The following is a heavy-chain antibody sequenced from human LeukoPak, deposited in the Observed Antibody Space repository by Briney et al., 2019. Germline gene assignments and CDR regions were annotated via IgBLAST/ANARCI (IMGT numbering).Heavy chain of an antibody. Sequence: SETLSLTCAVYGGSFSGYYWSWIRQPPGKGLEWIGEINHSGSTNYNPSLKSRVTISVDTSKNQFSLKLSSVTAADTAVYYCARISSTYFYDDRGWFDPWGQGTLVTVSS. CDR1: GGSFSGYY. V-gene: IGHV4-34*01. CDR2: INHSGST. CDR3: ARISSTYFYDDRGWFDP. J-gene: IGHJ5*02. D-gene: IGHD3-22*01.